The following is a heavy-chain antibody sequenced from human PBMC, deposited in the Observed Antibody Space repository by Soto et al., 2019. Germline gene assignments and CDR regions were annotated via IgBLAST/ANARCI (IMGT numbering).Heavy chain of an antibody. CDR3: ARELIPDSSDFYSFAY. J-gene: IGHJ4*02. Sequence: ASVKVSCKTSGYHFTAYGLAWLRQAPGQRPEWMGWVSTNNADTNYAQKFQGRVTMTTDKYTTTTYMELRSLRSDDTAVYYCARELIPDSSDFYSFAYWDQETLFTVSP. V-gene: IGHV1-18*01. D-gene: IGHD3-22*01. CDR2: VSTNNADT. CDR1: GYHFTAYG.